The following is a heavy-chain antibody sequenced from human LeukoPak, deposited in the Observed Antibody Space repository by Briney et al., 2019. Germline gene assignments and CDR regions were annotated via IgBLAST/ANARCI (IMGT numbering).Heavy chain of an antibody. CDR2: IYSSGST. CDR3: ARGGKATVVTM. J-gene: IGHJ4*02. D-gene: IGHD4-23*01. Sequence: SETLSLTCTVSGGSINSYYWSWIRQPAGKGLEWIGRIYSSGSTNYNPSLKSRVSMSVDTSKNQFPLKLTSVTPADTAVYYCARGGKATVVTMWGQGILVTVSS. CDR1: GGSINSYY. V-gene: IGHV4-4*07.